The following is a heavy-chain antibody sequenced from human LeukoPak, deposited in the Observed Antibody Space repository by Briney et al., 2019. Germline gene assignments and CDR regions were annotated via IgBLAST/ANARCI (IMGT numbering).Heavy chain of an antibody. CDR2: IYHSGST. J-gene: IGHJ4*02. CDR1: GYSISSGYY. V-gene: IGHV4-38-2*01. CDR3: ARRSSSWSKFDY. D-gene: IGHD6-13*01. Sequence: PSETLSLTCAVSGYSISSGYYWGWIRQPPGKGLEWIGSIYHSGSTYYNPYLKSRVTISVDTSKNQFSLKLSSVTAADTAVYYCARRSSSWSKFDYWGQGTLVTVSS.